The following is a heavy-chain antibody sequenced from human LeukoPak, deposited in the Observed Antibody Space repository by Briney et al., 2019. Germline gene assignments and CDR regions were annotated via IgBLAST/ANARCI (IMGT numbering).Heavy chain of an antibody. CDR3: ARGSSGAYFDY. CDR1: GGSISSYY. CDR2: IYYSGST. V-gene: IGHV4-59*12. J-gene: IGHJ4*02. Sequence: SETLSLTCTVSGGSISSYYWSWLRQPPGKGLEWIGYIYYSGSTNYNPSLKSRVTISVDTSKNQFSLKLSSVTAADTAVYYCARGSSGAYFDYWGQGTLVTVSS. D-gene: IGHD7-27*01.